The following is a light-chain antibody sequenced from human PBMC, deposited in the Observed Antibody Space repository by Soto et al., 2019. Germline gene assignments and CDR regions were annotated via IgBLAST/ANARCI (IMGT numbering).Light chain of an antibody. Sequence: QPVLTQSPSASASLGASVRLACTLSSGHNTYAIAWHQQQPEKGPRYLLKLNSDGSHSRGDGIPDRFSGSSSGAERYLTISSLQSVDEADYYCQTWGTGIRVFGGGTKLTVL. CDR2: LNSDGSH. CDR1: SGHNTYA. J-gene: IGLJ2*01. V-gene: IGLV4-69*01. CDR3: QTWGTGIRV.